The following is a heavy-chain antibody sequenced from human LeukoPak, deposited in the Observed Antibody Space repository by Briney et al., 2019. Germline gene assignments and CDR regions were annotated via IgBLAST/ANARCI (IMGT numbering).Heavy chain of an antibody. J-gene: IGHJ4*02. CDR2: ISSNRRSI. V-gene: IGHV3-21*01. D-gene: IGHD5-12*01. Sequence: GGSLRLSCAASGFTFTDYSMNWVRQAPGKGLEWVSSISSNRRSIFYADSARGRFTISRDNAANSLFLQMNSLRAEDTAVYYCATAPGGGYDYFDNWGQGILVTVSS. CDR3: ATAPGGGYDYFDN. CDR1: GFTFTDYS.